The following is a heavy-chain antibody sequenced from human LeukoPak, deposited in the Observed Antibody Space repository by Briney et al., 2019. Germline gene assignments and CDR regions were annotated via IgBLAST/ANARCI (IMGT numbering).Heavy chain of an antibody. Sequence: ASVKVSCKASGGTFSSYAISWVRQAPGQGLEWMGGIIPIFGTANYAQKFQGRVTITADESTSTAYMELSSLRSEDTAVYYCARGRIAIPTSDAFDIWGQGTMVTVSS. CDR2: IIPIFGTA. V-gene: IGHV1-69*13. D-gene: IGHD6-13*01. CDR3: ARGRIAIPTSDAFDI. J-gene: IGHJ3*02. CDR1: GGTFSSYA.